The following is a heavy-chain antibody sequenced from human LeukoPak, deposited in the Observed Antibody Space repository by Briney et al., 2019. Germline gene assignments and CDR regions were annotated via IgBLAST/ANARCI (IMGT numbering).Heavy chain of an antibody. CDR3: ARESGTFGRIIVP. CDR2: IFNSGSA. Sequence: SETLSLTCTVSGDSINSGGYSWTWIRQLPGKGLEWIGYIFNSGSAYYNPSLKSRVTMSVDTSKNQFSLKLSSVTAADTAVYYCARESGTFGRIIVPWGQGTMVSVSS. D-gene: IGHD3-16*02. V-gene: IGHV4-31*03. J-gene: IGHJ3*01. CDR1: GDSINSGGYS.